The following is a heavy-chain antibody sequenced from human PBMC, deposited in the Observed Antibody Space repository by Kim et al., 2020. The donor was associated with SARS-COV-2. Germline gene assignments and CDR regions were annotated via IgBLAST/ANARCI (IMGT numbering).Heavy chain of an antibody. D-gene: IGHD5-18*01. V-gene: IGHV4-61*02. CDR1: GGSISSGSYY. J-gene: IGHJ6*02. CDR3: ARAGHSYGMYYYGMDV. CDR2: IYTSGST. Sequence: SETLSLTCTVSGGSISSGSYYWSWIRQPAGKGLEWIGRIYTSGSTNYNPSLKSRVTISVDTSKNQFSLKLSSVTAADTAVYYCARAGHSYGMYYYGMDVWGQGTTVTVSS.